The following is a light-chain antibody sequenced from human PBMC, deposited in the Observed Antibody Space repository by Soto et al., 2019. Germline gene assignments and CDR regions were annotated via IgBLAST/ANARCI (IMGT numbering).Light chain of an antibody. Sequence: EIVMPQSPATLSVSPGERATLSCRASQSVSSSLAWYQQKPGQAPRLLIYGASTRSTGIPARFSGSGSGTEVTLTISSLQSEDFAVYYCQQYNNWLRTFGQGTRLEIK. CDR3: QQYNNWLRT. CDR1: QSVSSS. CDR2: GAS. J-gene: IGKJ5*01. V-gene: IGKV3-15*01.